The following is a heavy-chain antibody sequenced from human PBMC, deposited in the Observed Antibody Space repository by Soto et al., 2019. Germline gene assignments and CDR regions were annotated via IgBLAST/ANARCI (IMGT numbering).Heavy chain of an antibody. Sequence: GGSLRLSCEASGFTFGNYAMTWVRQGPGRGLEWVSALSGSSLNTYYADSVKGRFTISRDTSRNTLYLQMNSLRAEDTALYYCAKCMQAYWNYDAHHIWGQGTMVTVSS. CDR1: GFTFGNYA. D-gene: IGHD1-7*01. V-gene: IGHV3-23*01. J-gene: IGHJ3*02. CDR3: AKCMQAYWNYDAHHI. CDR2: LSGSSLNT.